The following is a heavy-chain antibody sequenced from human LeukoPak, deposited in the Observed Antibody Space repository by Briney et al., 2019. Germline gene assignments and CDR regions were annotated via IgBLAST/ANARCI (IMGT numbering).Heavy chain of an antibody. CDR2: IIPIFGTA. J-gene: IGHJ1*01. CDR1: GGTFSSYA. D-gene: IGHD6-19*01. Sequence: ASVKVSCKSSGGTFSSYAITWVRQAPGQGLEWMGGIIPIFGTANYAQKFQGRVTITADESTSTAYMELSSLRSEDTAVYYCARETTPYSSGWYPYFQHWGQGTLVTVSS. V-gene: IGHV1-69*13. CDR3: ARETTPYSSGWYPYFQH.